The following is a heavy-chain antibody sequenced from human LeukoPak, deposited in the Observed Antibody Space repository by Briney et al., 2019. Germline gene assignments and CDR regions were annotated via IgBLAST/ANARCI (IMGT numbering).Heavy chain of an antibody. J-gene: IGHJ4*02. CDR3: ARERCSSGSCYLTFDY. CDR2: INSDGSWT. V-gene: IGHV3-74*01. CDR1: GNYW. Sequence: QSGGSLRLSCAASGNYWMHWVCQAPGQGLVWVSHINSDGSWTSYADSVEGRFTISKDNAKNTVYLQMNSLRAEDTAVYYCARERCSSGSCYLTFDYWGQGTLVTVSS. D-gene: IGHD2-15*01.